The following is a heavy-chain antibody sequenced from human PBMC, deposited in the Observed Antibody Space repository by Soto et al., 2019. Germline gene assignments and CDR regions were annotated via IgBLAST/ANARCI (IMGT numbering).Heavy chain of an antibody. D-gene: IGHD3-3*01. V-gene: IGHV4-39*01. CDR3: ARLEGLATISYYFDF. J-gene: IGHJ4*02. CDR2: IYYRGNA. CDR1: DDSINSDKYY. Sequence: QLQLQESGPGLVKPSETLSLTCSVSDDSINSDKYYWGWIRQPPGKGLEWIGSIYYRGNAYYNPSLQTQVTISLDKSKNPFPLKRTSVTAADSAVYFCARLEGLATISYYFDFWGPGALVTVSS.